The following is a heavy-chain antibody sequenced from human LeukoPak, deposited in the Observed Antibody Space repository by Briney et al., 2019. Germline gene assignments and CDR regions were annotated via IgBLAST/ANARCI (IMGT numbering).Heavy chain of an antibody. CDR1: GFTFSSYA. J-gene: IGHJ4*02. D-gene: IGHD3-22*01. CDR2: ISYDGSNK. V-gene: IGHV3-30-3*01. CDR3: ARDFEAYYDSSGYRSY. Sequence: GGSLRLSCAASGFTFSSYAMHWVRQAPGKGLEWVAVISYDGSNKYYADSVKGRFTISRDNSKNTLYLQMNSLRAEDTAVYYCARDFEAYYDSSGYRSYWGQGTLVTVSS.